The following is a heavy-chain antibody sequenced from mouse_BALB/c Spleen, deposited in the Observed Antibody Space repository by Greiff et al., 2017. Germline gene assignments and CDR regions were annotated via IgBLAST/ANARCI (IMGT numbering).Heavy chain of an antibody. CDR1: GYTFTSYW. CDR2: IDPSDSYT. V-gene: IGHV1-69*02. D-gene: IGHD2-3*01. CDR3: ARDGAVGYDGYYVFAY. Sequence: QVQLQQPGAELVKPGASVKLSCKASGYTFTSYWMHWVKQRPGQGLEWIGEIDPSDSYTNYNQKFKGKATLTVDKSSSTAYMQLSSLTSEDSAVYYCARDGAVGYDGYYVFAYWGQGTLVTVSA. J-gene: IGHJ3*01.